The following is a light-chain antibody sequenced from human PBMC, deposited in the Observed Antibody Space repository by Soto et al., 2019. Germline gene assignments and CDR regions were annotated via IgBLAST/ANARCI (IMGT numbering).Light chain of an antibody. J-gene: IGLJ3*02. CDR2: GDS. V-gene: IGLV1-40*01. CDR3: QPFGNSLTLSWG. CDR1: SSNIGRGYD. Sequence: QSVLTQPPSVSGAPGQRVTISCTGSSSNIGRGYDVHWYQQLTGAAPVLLLSGDSNRPSGVPARFSGARSATSASLAITGLQAEDEGDYCCQPFGNSLTLSWGFGGGTKVTVL.